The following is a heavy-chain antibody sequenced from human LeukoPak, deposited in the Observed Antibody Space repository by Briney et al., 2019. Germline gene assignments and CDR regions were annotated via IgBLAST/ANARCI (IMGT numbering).Heavy chain of an antibody. J-gene: IGHJ6*02. CDR2: IYSGGST. CDR3: AKDPYDFWSGYYRPGGLDV. D-gene: IGHD3-3*01. CDR1: GFTVSSNY. V-gene: IGHV3-53*01. Sequence: TGGSLRLSCAASGFTVSSNYMSWVRQAPGKGLEWVSVIYSGGSTYYADSVKGRFTISRDNSENTLYLQMNSLRAEDTAVYYCAKDPYDFWSGYYRPGGLDVWGQGTTVTVSS.